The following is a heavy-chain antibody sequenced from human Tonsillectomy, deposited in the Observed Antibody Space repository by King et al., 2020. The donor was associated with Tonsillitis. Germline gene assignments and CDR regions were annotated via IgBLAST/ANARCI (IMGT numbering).Heavy chain of an antibody. D-gene: IGHD4-23*01. CDR3: AKDMVGNSVLTRSWGLGY. CDR1: GFTFSSFG. Sequence: EQLVQSGGGVVQPGRSLRLSCAVSGFTFSSFGMHWVRQAPGQGLEWVAVISYDGSNKYYEDSVKGRFTFSRDNSKNTPYLQMVGLGAEDTAVYYCAKDMVGNSVLTRSWGLGYWGQGTLVTVSS. J-gene: IGHJ4*02. CDR2: ISYDGSNK. V-gene: IGHV3-30*18.